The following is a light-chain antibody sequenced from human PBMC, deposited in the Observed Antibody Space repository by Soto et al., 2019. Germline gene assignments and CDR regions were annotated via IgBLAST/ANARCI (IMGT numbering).Light chain of an antibody. V-gene: IGKV3-20*01. CDR1: QRVSSAY. CDR3: QQYDNWGT. CDR2: GAS. J-gene: IGKJ3*01. Sequence: EIVLTQSPGTLSLSPRERATLSCRASQRVSSAYLAWYQQKPGQAPRLLMYGASNRATGTPDRFSGSGSGTDFTLTIRRLEPEDLAVYYCQQYDNWGTFGPWTKVDIK.